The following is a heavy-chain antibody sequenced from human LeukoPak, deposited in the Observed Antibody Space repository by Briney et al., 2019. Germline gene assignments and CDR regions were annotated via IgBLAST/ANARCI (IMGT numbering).Heavy chain of an antibody. CDR3: ARDRRYQLLQRVFDY. D-gene: IGHD2-2*01. CDR1: GYTFTSYG. Sequence: ASVTVSCKASGYTFTSYGISWVRQAPGQGLEWMGWISAYNGNTNYAQKLQGRVTMTTDTSTSTAYMELRSLRSDDTAVYYCARDRRYQLLQRVFDYWGQGTLVTVSS. V-gene: IGHV1-18*01. CDR2: ISAYNGNT. J-gene: IGHJ4*02.